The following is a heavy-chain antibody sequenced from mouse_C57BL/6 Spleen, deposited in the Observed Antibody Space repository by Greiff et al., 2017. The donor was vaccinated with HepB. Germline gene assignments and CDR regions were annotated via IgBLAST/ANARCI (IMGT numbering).Heavy chain of an antibody. CDR2: IDPDDGDT. J-gene: IGHJ3*01. Sequence: VQLQQSGAELVRPGASVKLSCTASGFNIKDYYMHWVKQRPEQGLEWIGRIDPDDGDTESAQKFQGKATMTADTSSNTAYLQLSSLTSEDTAVYYCTTRSGSPFAYWGQGTLVTVSA. D-gene: IGHD3-2*02. V-gene: IGHV14-1*01. CDR1: GFNIKDYY. CDR3: TTRSGSPFAY.